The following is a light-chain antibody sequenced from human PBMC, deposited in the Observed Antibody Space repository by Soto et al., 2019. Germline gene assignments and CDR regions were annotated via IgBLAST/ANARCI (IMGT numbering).Light chain of an antibody. Sequence: DIQMTQSPSSPSASVGDRVTITCRASHTINSYLNWYQQKPGKAPKFLIYAASSLQSGVPSRFSGSGSGTDFTLTISSLQPEDFATYYCQQSYSGPYTFGQGTNLEIK. CDR1: HTINSY. CDR3: QQSYSGPYT. V-gene: IGKV1-39*01. CDR2: AAS. J-gene: IGKJ2*01.